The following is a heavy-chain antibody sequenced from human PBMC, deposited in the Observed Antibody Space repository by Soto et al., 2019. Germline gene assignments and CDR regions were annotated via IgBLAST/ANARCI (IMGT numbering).Heavy chain of an antibody. CDR2: IIPMLGVA. CDR3: ARMAEMSTVTQSSYYYMDV. V-gene: IGHV1-69*02. D-gene: IGHD4-17*01. Sequence: QVQLVQSGAEVKKPGSSVKVSCKASGDTFSNHTISWVRQAPGQGLEWMGRIIPMLGVANYAQKFQGRVTINADKSTSTAYMELSRLRSADTAVYYCARMAEMSTVTQSSYYYMDVWGKGTTVTVSS. CDR1: GDTFSNHT. J-gene: IGHJ6*03.